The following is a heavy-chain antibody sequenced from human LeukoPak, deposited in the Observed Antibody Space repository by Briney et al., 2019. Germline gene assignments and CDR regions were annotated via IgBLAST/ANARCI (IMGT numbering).Heavy chain of an antibody. D-gene: IGHD2-2*03. CDR1: EFSLSSYW. CDR3: AMDINGDLFHV. CDR2: IKSDGSAT. J-gene: IGHJ4*02. V-gene: IGHV3-74*01. Sequence: GGSLRLSCAGSEFSLSSYWMHWVRQPPEKGLEWVFSIKSDGSATAYADSVKGRFSMSTDSAKNTASLQMNSLRVEDTAMYYCAMDINGDLFHVWGQGTRVTVSS.